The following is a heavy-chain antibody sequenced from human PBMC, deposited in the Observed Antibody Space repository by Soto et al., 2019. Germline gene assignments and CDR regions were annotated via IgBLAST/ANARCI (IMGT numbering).Heavy chain of an antibody. CDR1: GGTFSSYG. V-gene: IGHV1-69*01. D-gene: IGHD6-13*01. Sequence: QVQLVQSGAEVKKPGSSVKVSCKASGGTFSSYGISWVRQAPGQGLEWMGVIIPAFRKANYAQKCQGRVTITADESTSKAYMELSSLRSEDTAVYYCARDRGIAAAGSGGNWLDPWGQGTLVTVSS. CDR2: IIPAFRKA. CDR3: ARDRGIAAAGSGGNWLDP. J-gene: IGHJ5*02.